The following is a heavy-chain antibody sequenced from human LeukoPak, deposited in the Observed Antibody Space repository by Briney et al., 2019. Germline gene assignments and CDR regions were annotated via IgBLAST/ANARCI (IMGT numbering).Heavy chain of an antibody. V-gene: IGHV3-9*01. CDR1: GFTFDDYA. Sequence: GGSLRLSCAASGFTFDDYAMHWVRQAPGKGLEWVSGISWNSGSIGYADSVKGRFTISRDNAKNSLYLQMNSLRAEDTVLYYCAKVSSSSWYLGWFDPWGQGTLVTVSS. J-gene: IGHJ5*02. D-gene: IGHD6-13*01. CDR2: ISWNSGSI. CDR3: AKVSSSSWYLGWFDP.